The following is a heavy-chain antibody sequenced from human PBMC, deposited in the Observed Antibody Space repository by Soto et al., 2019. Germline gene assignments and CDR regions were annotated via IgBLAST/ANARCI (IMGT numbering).Heavy chain of an antibody. V-gene: IGHV1-3*01. CDR1: GYTFTSYA. CDR2: INAGNGNT. D-gene: IGHD3-22*01. CDR3: ARFGPDSSGYYP. Sequence: ASVKVSCKASGYTFTSYAMYWVRQAPGQRLEWMGWINAGNGNTKYSQKFQGRVTITRDTSASTAYMELSSLRSEDTAVYYCARFGPDSSGYYPWGQGTLVTVSS. J-gene: IGHJ5*02.